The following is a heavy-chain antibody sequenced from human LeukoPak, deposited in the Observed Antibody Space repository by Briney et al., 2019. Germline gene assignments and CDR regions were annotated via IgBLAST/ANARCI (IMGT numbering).Heavy chain of an antibody. CDR1: GFTFSVYT. D-gene: IGHD1-1*01. CDR3: TLNNWYENGFDP. Sequence: PGGSLRLSCAASGFTFSVYTLNWVRQAPGKGLEWVSSISSSSSYIYYADAVKGRFTISRDNAKNSLYLQMNSLRAEDTAVYYCTLNNWYENGFDPWGQGTLVTVSS. J-gene: IGHJ5*02. V-gene: IGHV3-21*04. CDR2: ISSSSSYI.